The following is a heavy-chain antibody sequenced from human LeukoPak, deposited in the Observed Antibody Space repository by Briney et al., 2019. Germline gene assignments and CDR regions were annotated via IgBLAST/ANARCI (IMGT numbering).Heavy chain of an antibody. CDR2: ISSNGGST. CDR3: AESCRLITVLLEQ. CDR1: GLILSFFA. V-gene: IGHV3-64*01. Sequence: TGGSLRLSCSASGLILSFFAMYCVRQAPGKGLQYVSAISSNGGSTYYANSVKGRFTISRDNSKNTLYLQMGSLRAEDMAVYYCAESCRLITVLLEQWGRGTLVTVSS. D-gene: IGHD1-14*01. J-gene: IGHJ4*02.